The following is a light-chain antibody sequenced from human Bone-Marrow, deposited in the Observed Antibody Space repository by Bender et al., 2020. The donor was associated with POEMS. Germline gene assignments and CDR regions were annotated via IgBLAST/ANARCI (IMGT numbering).Light chain of an antibody. J-gene: IGLJ1*01. CDR3: NSYTTDNTHV. CDR1: SSDVGGNNF. Sequence: QSALTQPPSACGSPGQSVTISCAGASSDVGGNNFVSWYQQHPVKAPRLIISDVNIRPSGFSDRFSGSKSGNGASLTISGLQAEDEADYYCNSYTTDNTHVFGTGTKVTVL. CDR2: DVN. V-gene: IGLV2-14*03.